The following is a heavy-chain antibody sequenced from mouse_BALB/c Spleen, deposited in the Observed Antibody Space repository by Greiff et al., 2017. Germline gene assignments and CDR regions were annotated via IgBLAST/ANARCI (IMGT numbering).Heavy chain of an antibody. V-gene: IGHV1-69*02. Sequence: QVHVKQPGAELVKPGASVKLSCKASGYTFTSYWMHWVKQRPGQGLEWIGEIDPSDSYTNYNQKFKGKATLTVDKSSSTAYMQLSSLTSEDSAVYYCARGPSGSSYYAMDYWGQGTSVTGSS. CDR1: GYTFTSYW. D-gene: IGHD1-1*01. CDR3: ARGPSGSSYYAMDY. CDR2: IDPSDSYT. J-gene: IGHJ4*01.